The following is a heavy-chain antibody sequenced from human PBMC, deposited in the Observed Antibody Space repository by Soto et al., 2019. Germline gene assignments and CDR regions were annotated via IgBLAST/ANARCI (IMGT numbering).Heavy chain of an antibody. V-gene: IGHV3-48*02. D-gene: IGHD3-16*01. Sequence: EVQLVESGGGLVQPGGSLRLSCAASGFTISPYTMSWVRQAPGKGLEWVSYIGSVSGDIKYTDSVKGRFTISRDNAKNALYLQLNSLRDEDSAVYYCARERGAYYFDYWGQGTLVTVSS. CDR2: IGSVSGDI. CDR3: ARERGAYYFDY. J-gene: IGHJ4*02. CDR1: GFTISPYT.